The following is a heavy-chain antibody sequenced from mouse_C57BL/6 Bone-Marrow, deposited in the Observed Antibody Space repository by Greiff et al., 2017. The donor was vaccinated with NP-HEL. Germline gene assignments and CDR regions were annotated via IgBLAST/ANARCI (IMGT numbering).Heavy chain of an antibody. CDR3: ARFPSYYEDAMDY. J-gene: IGHJ4*01. CDR1: GYTFTSYT. D-gene: IGHD1-1*01. CDR2: INPSSGYT. Sequence: QVQLQQSGAELARPGASVKMSCKASGYTFTSYTMHWVKQRPGQGLEWIGYINPSSGYTKYNQKFKDKATLTADKSSSTAYMQLSSLTSEDSAVYYCARFPSYYEDAMDYWGQGTSVTVSS. V-gene: IGHV1-4*01.